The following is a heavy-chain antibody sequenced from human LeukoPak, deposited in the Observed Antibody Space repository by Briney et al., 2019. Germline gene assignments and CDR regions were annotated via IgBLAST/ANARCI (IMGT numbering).Heavy chain of an antibody. CDR2: IYSGGDT. Sequence: GGSLRLSCAASGFTVSGNYMSWFRQAPGKGLECVAVIYSGGDTYYADSVKGRFTISRDKSKNGLYLQMNSLRAENTAVYYCASQYNLVRAFDIWGQGTMVTVSS. CDR3: ASQYNLVRAFDI. J-gene: IGHJ3*02. V-gene: IGHV3-53*01. CDR1: GFTVSGNY. D-gene: IGHD1-1*01.